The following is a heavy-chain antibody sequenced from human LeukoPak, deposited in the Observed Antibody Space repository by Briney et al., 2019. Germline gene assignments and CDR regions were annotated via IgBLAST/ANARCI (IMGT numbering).Heavy chain of an antibody. CDR3: ARDHEMAADAFDI. Sequence: GGSLRLSCAASGFTFSSYSMNWVRQAPGKGLVWVSRINSDGSSTSYADSVKGRFTISRDNAKNTLYLQMNSLRAEDTAVYYCARDHEMAADAFDIWGQGTMVTVSS. J-gene: IGHJ3*02. CDR1: GFTFSSYS. CDR2: INSDGSST. D-gene: IGHD5-24*01. V-gene: IGHV3-74*01.